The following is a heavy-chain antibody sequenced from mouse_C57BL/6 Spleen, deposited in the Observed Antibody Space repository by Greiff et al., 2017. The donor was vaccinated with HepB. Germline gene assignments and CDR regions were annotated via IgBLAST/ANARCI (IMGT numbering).Heavy chain of an antibody. Sequence: VPLQQSGPELVKPGASVKISCKASGYSFTGYYMNWVKQSPEKSLEWIGEINPSTGGTTYNQKFKAKATLTVDKSSSTAYMQLKSLTSEDSAVYYCARRYYYGSSYYFDYWGQGTTLTVSS. CDR2: INPSTGGT. J-gene: IGHJ2*01. CDR1: GYSFTGYY. V-gene: IGHV1-42*01. CDR3: ARRYYYGSSYYFDY. D-gene: IGHD1-1*01.